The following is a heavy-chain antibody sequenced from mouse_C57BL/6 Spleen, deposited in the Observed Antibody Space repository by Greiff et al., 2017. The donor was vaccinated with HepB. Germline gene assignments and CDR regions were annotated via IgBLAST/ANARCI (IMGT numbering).Heavy chain of an antibody. V-gene: IGHV1-52*01. CDR1: GYTFTSYW. CDR3: ARRSNFWYFDV. Sequence: VKLQQPGAELVRPGSSVKLSCKASGYTFTSYWMHWVKQRPIQGLEWIGNIDPSDSDTHYNQKFKDKATLTVDKSSSTAYMQLSSLTSEDSAVYYCARRSNFWYFDVWGTGTTVTVSS. CDR2: IDPSDSDT. D-gene: IGHD2-5*01. J-gene: IGHJ1*03.